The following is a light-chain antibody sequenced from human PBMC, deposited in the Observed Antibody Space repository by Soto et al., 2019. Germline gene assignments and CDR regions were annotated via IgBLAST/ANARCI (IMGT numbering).Light chain of an antibody. Sequence: DIQMTQSPSTLSASVGDRDTITCRASQSISIWLAWYQQKPGKAPNLLIYKASSLESGVPSRFSGSASGTDFTLTISSLQPDDFATYYCQQYKSYPSTFGQGTKVEIK. CDR2: KAS. J-gene: IGKJ1*01. CDR1: QSISIW. V-gene: IGKV1-5*03. CDR3: QQYKSYPST.